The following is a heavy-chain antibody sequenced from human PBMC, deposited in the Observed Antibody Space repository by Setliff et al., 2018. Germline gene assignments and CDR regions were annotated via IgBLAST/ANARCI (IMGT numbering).Heavy chain of an antibody. V-gene: IGHV4-39*01. CDR3: ARHEFVGGYYGSVTYRHFDY. J-gene: IGHJ4*02. Sequence: PSETLSLTCTVSDDSFTSSRYYWGWIRQAPGSGLGWIGSISYSGTPYYNASVESRVTISVDTSKNQFSPQVTSLAATDTALYFCARHEFVGGYYGSVTYRHFDYWGQGILVTVSS. CDR1: DDSFTSSRYY. CDR2: ISYSGTP. D-gene: IGHD3-10*01.